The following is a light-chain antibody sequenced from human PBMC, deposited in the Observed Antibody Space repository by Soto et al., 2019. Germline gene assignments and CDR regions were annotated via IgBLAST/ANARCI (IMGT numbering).Light chain of an antibody. V-gene: IGLV2-14*01. J-gene: IGLJ1*01. CDR3: SSYTSGRDVYV. Sequence: QSVLTQPASVSGSPGQSITISCTGTSSDVGGYDYVSWYQLHPGKAPKLMVFEVSNRPSGVSTRFSGSKSGDTASLTISGLQADDEADYYCSSYTSGRDVYVFGGGTKVTVL. CDR2: EVS. CDR1: SSDVGGYDY.